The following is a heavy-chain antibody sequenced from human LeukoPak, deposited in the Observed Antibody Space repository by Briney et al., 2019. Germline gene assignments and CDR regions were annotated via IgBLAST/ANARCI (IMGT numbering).Heavy chain of an antibody. V-gene: IGHV3-30*02. CDR2: IRSDGSSK. CDR1: EFTFSSYG. J-gene: IGHJ4*02. CDR3: AKGFFASTASRPHY. D-gene: IGHD6-6*01. Sequence: HPGGSLRLSCAASEFTFSSYGMHWVRQAPGKGLEWVAFIRSDGSSKYYTDSVKGRFTISRDNPKNTLYLQMNSLRAEDTAVYYCAKGFFASTASRPHYWGQGTLVTVSS.